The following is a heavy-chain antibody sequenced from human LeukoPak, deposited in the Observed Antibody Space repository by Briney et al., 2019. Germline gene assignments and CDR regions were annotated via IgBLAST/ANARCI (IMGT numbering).Heavy chain of an antibody. Sequence: GRSLRLSCAASGFTFSSYGMHWVRQAPGKGLEWVAFIRYDGSNKYYADSVKGRFTISRDNAKNSLYLQMNSLRAEDTAVYYCARDPSRRYCSSTSCYAGAFDIWGQGTMVTVSS. CDR3: ARDPSRRYCSSTSCYAGAFDI. D-gene: IGHD2-2*01. V-gene: IGHV3-33*08. CDR1: GFTFSSYG. J-gene: IGHJ3*02. CDR2: IRYDGSNK.